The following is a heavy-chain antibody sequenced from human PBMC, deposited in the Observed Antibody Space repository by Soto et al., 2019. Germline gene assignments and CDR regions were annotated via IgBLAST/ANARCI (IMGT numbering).Heavy chain of an antibody. J-gene: IGHJ6*04. CDR1: GFTFNSYG. CDR3: AKGPYYGSGYMAV. Sequence: QVQLVESGGGVVQPGTSLRLSCAASGFTFNSYGMHWVRQAPGKGLEWVAVTSYDGSDKYYADSVRGRFTISRDNSENTLFLQMNSLRAEDTAVYYCAKGPYYGSGYMAVWGKGTTVIVSS. D-gene: IGHD3-10*01. CDR2: TSYDGSDK. V-gene: IGHV3-30*18.